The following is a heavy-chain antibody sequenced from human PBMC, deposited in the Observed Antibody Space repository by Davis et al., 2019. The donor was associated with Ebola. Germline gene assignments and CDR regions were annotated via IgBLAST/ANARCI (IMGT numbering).Heavy chain of an antibody. D-gene: IGHD3-16*01. CDR1: GGSISSYY. CDR2: INHSGST. Sequence: SETLSLTCTVSGGSISSYYWSWIRQPPGKGLEWIGEINHSGSTNYNPSLKNRVTISVDTSKNQFSLKLSSVTAADTAVYYCGGWGGGVVTTTLGDYWGQGTLVAVSS. J-gene: IGHJ4*02. CDR3: GGWGGGVVTTTLGDY. V-gene: IGHV4-34*01.